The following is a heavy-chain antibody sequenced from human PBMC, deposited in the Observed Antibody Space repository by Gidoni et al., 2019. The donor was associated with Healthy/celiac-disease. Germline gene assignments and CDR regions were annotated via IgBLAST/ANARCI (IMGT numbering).Heavy chain of an antibody. CDR2: IDPSDSYT. V-gene: IGHV5-10-1*01. J-gene: IGHJ4*02. CDR3: ARRLRRYYYGSGSYGDFDY. D-gene: IGHD3-10*01. CDR1: GYSFTSYW. Sequence: EVQLVQSGAEVKKPGESLRISCKGSGYSFTSYWFSWVRQMPGKGLEWMGRIDPSDSYTNYSPSFQGHVTISADKSISTAYLQWSSLKASDTAMYYCARRLRRYYYGSGSYGDFDYWGQGTLVTVSS.